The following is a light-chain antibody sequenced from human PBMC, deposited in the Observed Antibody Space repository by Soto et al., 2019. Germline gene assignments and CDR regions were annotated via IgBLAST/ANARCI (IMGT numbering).Light chain of an antibody. V-gene: IGKV1-33*01. CDR2: DAS. CDR3: QQYDNLPLT. Sequence: DIQMTQSPSSLSASVGDRVTITCQASQAISNYLNWYQQKPGKAPKLLIYDASNLETGVPSRFSGSGSGTEFTLTISSLQPEDIATYYCQQYDNLPLTFGGGTKVEIK. J-gene: IGKJ4*01. CDR1: QAISNY.